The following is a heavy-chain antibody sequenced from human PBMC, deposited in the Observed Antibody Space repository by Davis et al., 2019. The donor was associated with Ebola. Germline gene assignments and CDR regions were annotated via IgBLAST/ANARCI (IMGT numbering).Heavy chain of an antibody. CDR1: GFTFSTYW. D-gene: IGHD5-24*01. CDR3: ARGPRKMATTNFDY. V-gene: IGHV3-11*06. Sequence: PGGFLRLSCAASGFTFSTYWMNWIRQAPGKGLEWVSYISISSGFTNYADSVKGRFTISRDNAKNSPYLQMNSLRAEDTAVYYCARGPRKMATTNFDYWGQGTLVTVSS. CDR2: ISISSGFT. J-gene: IGHJ4*02.